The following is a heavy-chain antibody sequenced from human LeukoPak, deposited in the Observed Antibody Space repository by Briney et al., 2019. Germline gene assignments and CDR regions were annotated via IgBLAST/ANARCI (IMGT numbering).Heavy chain of an antibody. CDR1: GFTFSSYA. D-gene: IGHD3-9*01. V-gene: IGHV3-23*01. Sequence: PGGSLRLSCAASGFTFSSYAMSWVRQAPGRGLEWVSAISGSGGSTYYADSVKGRFTISRDNSKNTLYLQMNSLRAEDTAVYYCAKFGPHYLDWISYYFDYWGQGTLVTVSS. J-gene: IGHJ4*02. CDR2: ISGSGGST. CDR3: AKFGPHYLDWISYYFDY.